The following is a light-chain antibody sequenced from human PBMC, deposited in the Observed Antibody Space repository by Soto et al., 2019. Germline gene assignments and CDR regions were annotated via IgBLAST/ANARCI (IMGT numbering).Light chain of an antibody. CDR1: QSISSY. J-gene: IGKJ5*01. Sequence: DIQMTQSPTCLCSYLVDRVSITCRASQSISSYLNWYQQKLGKAPKLLIYAASSLQSGVPSRFSGSGSGTDFTLTISSLQPEDFATYYCQQSYSTPITFGQGTRLEI. V-gene: IGKV1-39*01. CDR2: AAS. CDR3: QQSYSTPIT.